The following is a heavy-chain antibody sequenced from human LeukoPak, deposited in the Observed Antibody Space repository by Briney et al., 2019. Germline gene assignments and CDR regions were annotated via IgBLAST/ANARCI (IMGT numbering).Heavy chain of an antibody. Sequence: PGGSLRLSCEVSGFTVSRHFMSWVRQAPGKGLDWVSVLYDDGTTYYADSVKGRFTISRDNSKNTLYLQMNSLRDEDTAVYYCGRAVTAKTHDAFDIWGQGTMVTVSS. CDR3: GRAVTAKTHDAFDI. V-gene: IGHV3-53*01. J-gene: IGHJ3*02. CDR1: GFTVSRHF. D-gene: IGHD2-21*02. CDR2: LYDDGTT.